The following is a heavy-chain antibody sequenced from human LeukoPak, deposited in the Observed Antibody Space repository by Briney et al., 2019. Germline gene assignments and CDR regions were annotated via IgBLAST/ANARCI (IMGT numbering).Heavy chain of an antibody. D-gene: IGHD2-2*01. CDR1: GYTFTSYY. CDR2: INPSGGST. V-gene: IGHV1-46*01. J-gene: IGHJ3*02. Sequence: ASVKVSCEASGYTFTSYYMHWVRQAPGQGLEWMGIINPSGGSTSYAQKFQGRVTMTRDTSTSTVYMELSSLRSEDTAVYYCARGVRCSSTSCYGAFDIWGQGTMVTVSS. CDR3: ARGVRCSSTSCYGAFDI.